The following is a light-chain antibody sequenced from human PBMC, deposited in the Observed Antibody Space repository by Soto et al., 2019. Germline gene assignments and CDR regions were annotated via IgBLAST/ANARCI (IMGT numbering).Light chain of an antibody. CDR3: QQYNVLPRT. V-gene: IGKV3-15*01. J-gene: IGKJ4*01. Sequence: EIVMTQSPATLSVSPGERATLSCRASQSVSSNLAWYQQKPGQTPKLLIYVASTRATGIPDRFSSSWSGTEFTLTISSLQSEYFAVYYCQQYNVLPRTCGGGTKVEFK. CDR1: QSVSSN. CDR2: VAS.